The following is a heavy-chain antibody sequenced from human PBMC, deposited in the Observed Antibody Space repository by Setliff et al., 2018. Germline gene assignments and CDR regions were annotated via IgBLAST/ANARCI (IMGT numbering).Heavy chain of an antibody. CDR3: ARGTYLGDPYYYYYMDV. Sequence: GGSLRLSCAASGFTFSTAWMNWVRQAPGKGLEWVGRIKGKTDGLTTDYAAPVKGRFTISRDDSKNTLYLQMNSLKTEDTAVYYCARGTYLGDPYYYYYMDVWGKGTTVTVSS. CDR1: GFTFSTAW. CDR2: IKGKTDGLTT. J-gene: IGHJ6*03. D-gene: IGHD3-16*01. V-gene: IGHV3-15*07.